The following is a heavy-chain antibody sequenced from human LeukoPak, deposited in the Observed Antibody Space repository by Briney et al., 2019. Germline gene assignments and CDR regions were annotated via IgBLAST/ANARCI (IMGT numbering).Heavy chain of an antibody. V-gene: IGHV1-69*13. D-gene: IGHD6-19*01. CDR3: VIGAVANQIDY. CDR2: IIPIFGTA. CDR1: RGTFSSYA. J-gene: IGHJ4*02. Sequence: SVTVSCKASRGTFSSYAISWVRQAHGQGLEWMGGIIPIFGTANYAQKFQGRVTITADESTSTAYMELSSLRSEDTAVYYCVIGAVANQIDYWGQGTLVTVSS.